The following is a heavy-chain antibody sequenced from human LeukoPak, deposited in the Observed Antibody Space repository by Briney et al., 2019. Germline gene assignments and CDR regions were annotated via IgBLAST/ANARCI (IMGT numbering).Heavy chain of an antibody. CDR3: ARHEDIVVVPAAIGGNWFDP. Sequence: GESLQISCKGSGYSFTSYWIGWVRQLPGKGLEWMGIIYPGDSDTGYSPSFQGQVTISADKSISTAYLQWSSLKASDTAMYYCARHEDIVVVPAAIGGNWFDPWGQGALVTVSS. D-gene: IGHD2-2*02. CDR2: IYPGDSDT. J-gene: IGHJ5*02. CDR1: GYSFTSYW. V-gene: IGHV5-51*01.